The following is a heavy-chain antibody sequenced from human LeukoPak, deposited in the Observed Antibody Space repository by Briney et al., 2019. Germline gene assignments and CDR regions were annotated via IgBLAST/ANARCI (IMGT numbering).Heavy chain of an antibody. CDR2: IIPIFGTA. V-gene: IGHV1-69*05. D-gene: IGHD3-22*01. CDR1: GGTFSSYA. Sequence: SVKVSCKASGGTFSSYAISWGRQAPGQGLEWMGGIIPIFGTANYAQKFQGRVTITTDESTSTAYMELSSLRSEDTAVYYCARGPYYDSMIFDYWGQGTLVTVSS. J-gene: IGHJ4*02. CDR3: ARGPYYDSMIFDY.